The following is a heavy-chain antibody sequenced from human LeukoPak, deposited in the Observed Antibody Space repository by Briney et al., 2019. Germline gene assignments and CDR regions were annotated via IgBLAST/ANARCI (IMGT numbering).Heavy chain of an antibody. V-gene: IGHV4-30-2*01. CDR3: ARETPLRYFDP. CDR1: GGSISSGGYS. J-gene: IGHJ5*02. D-gene: IGHD3-9*01. CDR2: IHSSGTA. Sequence: SETLSLTCSVSGGSISSGGYSWNWIRQPPGKGLEWIGYIHSSGTAYYNPSLKSRVTISLDRSKNQFSLNLTSVTAADTAVYCCARETPLRYFDPWGQGTLVTVSS.